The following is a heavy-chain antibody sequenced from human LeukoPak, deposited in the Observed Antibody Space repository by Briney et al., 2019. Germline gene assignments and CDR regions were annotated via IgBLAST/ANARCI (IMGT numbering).Heavy chain of an antibody. D-gene: IGHD4-17*01. Sequence: SETLSLTCTVSGGSISRYYWSWIRQPPGKGLEWIGYIYYSGSTNYNPSLKSRVTISVDTSKNQFSLKLSSVTAADTAVYYCAREGYGDYVGVGHNWFDPWGQGTLVTVSS. CDR3: AREGYGDYVGVGHNWFDP. J-gene: IGHJ5*02. CDR2: IYYSGST. CDR1: GGSISRYY. V-gene: IGHV4-59*01.